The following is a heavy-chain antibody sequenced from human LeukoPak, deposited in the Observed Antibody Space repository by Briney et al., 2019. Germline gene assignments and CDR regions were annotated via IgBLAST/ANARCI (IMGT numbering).Heavy chain of an antibody. CDR2: ISSSSSYI. J-gene: IGHJ3*02. V-gene: IGHV3-21*01. D-gene: IGHD1-26*01. CDR1: GFTFSSYS. CDR3: ARERVRSYGEYTSDAFDI. Sequence: GGSLRLSCAASGFTFSSYSMTWVRQAPGKGLEWVSSISSSSSYIYYADSVKGRFTISRDNAKNSLYLQMNSLRAEDTAVYYCARERVRSYGEYTSDAFDIWGKGKMVTV.